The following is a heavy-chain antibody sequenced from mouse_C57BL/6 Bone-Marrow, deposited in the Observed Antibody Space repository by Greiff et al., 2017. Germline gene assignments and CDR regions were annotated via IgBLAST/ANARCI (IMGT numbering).Heavy chain of an antibody. Sequence: EVKVVESEGGLVQPGSSMKLSCTASGFTFSDYYMAWVRQVPEKGLEWVANINYDGSSTYYLDPLKSRFIISRDNAKNILYLQMSSLKSEDTATYYCARGYYYGSSYRGYYYAMDYWGQGTSVTVSS. CDR2: INYDGSST. CDR1: GFTFSDYY. J-gene: IGHJ4*01. CDR3: ARGYYYGSSYRGYYYAMDY. D-gene: IGHD1-1*01. V-gene: IGHV5-16*01.